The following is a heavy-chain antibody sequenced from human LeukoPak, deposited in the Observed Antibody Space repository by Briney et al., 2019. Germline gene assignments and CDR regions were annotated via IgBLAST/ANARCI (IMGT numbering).Heavy chain of an antibody. CDR2: IKQDGSQT. V-gene: IGHV3-7*04. CDR1: VFTFSSDW. Sequence: PGGSLRLSCAASVFTFSSDWMSWVRQAPGKGLEWVAIIKQDGSQTYYVDSVKGRFTISRDNAKNSLYLQMNSLRAEDTAVYYCTRARVMAFDIWGQGIMVTVSS. CDR3: TRARVMAFDI. J-gene: IGHJ3*02.